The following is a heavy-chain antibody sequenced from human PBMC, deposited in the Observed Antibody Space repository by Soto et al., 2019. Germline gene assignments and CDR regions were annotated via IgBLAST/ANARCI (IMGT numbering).Heavy chain of an antibody. Sequence: PSETLSLTCAVYGGSFSGYYWSWIRQPPGKGLEWIGEINHSGSTNYNPSLKSRVTISVDTSKNQFSLRLSSVTAADTAVYYCARTGYYDSSGSLWGQGTLVTVSS. CDR3: ARTGYYDSSGSL. V-gene: IGHV4-34*01. CDR1: GGSFSGYY. CDR2: INHSGST. D-gene: IGHD3-22*01. J-gene: IGHJ4*02.